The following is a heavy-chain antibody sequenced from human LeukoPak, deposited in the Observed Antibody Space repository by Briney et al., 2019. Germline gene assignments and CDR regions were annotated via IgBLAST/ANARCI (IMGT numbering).Heavy chain of an antibody. V-gene: IGHV1-18*01. D-gene: IGHD2-15*01. CDR3: ASPGGYCSGGSCYAFDY. J-gene: IGHJ4*02. CDR1: GYTFTSYG. Sequence: AASVKVFCKASGYTFTSYGISWVRQAPGQGLEWMGWISAYNGNTNYAQKLQGRVTMTTDTSTSTAYMELRSLRSEDTAVYYCASPGGYCSGGSCYAFDYWGQGTLVTVSS. CDR2: ISAYNGNT.